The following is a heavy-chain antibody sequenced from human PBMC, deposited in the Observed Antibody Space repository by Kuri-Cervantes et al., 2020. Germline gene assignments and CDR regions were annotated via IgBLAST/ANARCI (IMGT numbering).Heavy chain of an antibody. D-gene: IGHD1-26*01. CDR2: ISYDGSNK. Sequence: GGSLRLSCAASGFTFSSYGMHWVRQAPGKGLEWVAVISYDGSNKYYADSVKGRFTISRDNSKNTLYLQMNSLSVEDTAVYYCARDGMTYGYCFHYWGQGTLVTVSS. V-gene: IGHV3-30*03. CDR1: GFTFSSYG. J-gene: IGHJ4*02. CDR3: ARDGMTYGYCFHY.